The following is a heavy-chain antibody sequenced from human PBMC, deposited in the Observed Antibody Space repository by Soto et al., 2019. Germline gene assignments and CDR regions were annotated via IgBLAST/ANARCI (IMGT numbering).Heavy chain of an antibody. CDR2: ISGSGGST. Sequence: GGSLRLSCAASGFTFSSYAMSWVRQAPGKGLEWVSAISGSGGSTYYADSVKGRFTISRDNSKNTLYLQMNSLRAEDTAVYYCANPVVPAAISPGDYWGQGTLVTVSS. CDR1: GFTFSSYA. CDR3: ANPVVPAAISPGDY. J-gene: IGHJ4*02. D-gene: IGHD2-2*01. V-gene: IGHV3-23*01.